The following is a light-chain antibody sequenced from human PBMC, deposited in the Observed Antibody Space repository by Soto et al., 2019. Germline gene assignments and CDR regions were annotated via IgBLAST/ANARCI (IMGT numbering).Light chain of an antibody. V-gene: IGLV1-40*01. CDR1: RYNIGAGYD. CDR3: QSYDSSLRGYV. Sequence: QSVLTQPPSVSGAPGQRVTISCTGSRYNIGAGYDVHWYRQLPGTAPKLLLYGNTNRPSGVPDRFSGSKSGTSASLAITGLQVEDEADYYCQSYDSSLRGYVFGTGTKLTVL. CDR2: GNT. J-gene: IGLJ1*01.